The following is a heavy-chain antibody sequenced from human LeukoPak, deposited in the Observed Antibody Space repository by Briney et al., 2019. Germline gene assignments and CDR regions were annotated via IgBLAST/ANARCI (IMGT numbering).Heavy chain of an antibody. V-gene: IGHV4-39*01. D-gene: IGHD3-10*01. CDR3: GRRDTGPMVIDN. Sequence: TPSETLSLTCTVSGASISGVIYYWDWIRQPPGKGLEWIGNIYYSGTTYYNPSLKSRVTMSVDTSKNQFFLRLSSVTAADTALYYCGRRDTGPMVIDNWGQGTLVTVDS. J-gene: IGHJ4*02. CDR1: GASISGVIYY. CDR2: IYYSGTT.